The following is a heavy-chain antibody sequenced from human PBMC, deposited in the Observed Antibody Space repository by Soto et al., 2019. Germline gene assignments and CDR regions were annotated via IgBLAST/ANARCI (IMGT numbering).Heavy chain of an antibody. CDR2: ISYDGSNK. CDR1: GFTFSSYG. Sequence: GGSLRLSCAASGFTFSSYGMHWVRQAPGKGLEWVAVISYDGSNKYYADSVKGRFTISRDNSKNTLYLQMNSLRAEDTAVYYCAKGSGSGWRYYYYGMDVWGQGTTVTVSS. D-gene: IGHD6-19*01. J-gene: IGHJ6*02. V-gene: IGHV3-30*18. CDR3: AKGSGSGWRYYYYGMDV.